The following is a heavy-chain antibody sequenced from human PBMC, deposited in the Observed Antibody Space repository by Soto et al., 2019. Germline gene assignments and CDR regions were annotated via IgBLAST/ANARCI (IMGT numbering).Heavy chain of an antibody. D-gene: IGHD3-16*02. CDR1: GGSISSYY. Sequence: SETLSLTCTVSGGSISSYYWSWIRQPPGKGLEWIGYIYYSGSTNYNPSLKSRVTISVDTSNNLLSLRLSSVTAADTAVYYCARMGLHLGELSRNWFDPWGRGTLVTVSS. J-gene: IGHJ5*02. CDR2: IYYSGST. CDR3: ARMGLHLGELSRNWFDP. V-gene: IGHV4-59*12.